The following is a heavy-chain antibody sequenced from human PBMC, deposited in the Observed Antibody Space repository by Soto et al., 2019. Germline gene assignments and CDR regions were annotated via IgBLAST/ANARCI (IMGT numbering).Heavy chain of an antibody. D-gene: IGHD2-2*01. CDR2: IIPIFGIP. V-gene: IGHV1-69*08. CDR1: GGTFSRYS. J-gene: IGHJ6*02. Sequence: QVQLVQSGAEVKKPGSSVKVDCKASGGTFSRYSITWVRQAPGHGLEWIGRIIPIFGIPTYAQKFQGRVTFTADESTITAYMELSSLRSDDTAVYYCAREDRDRETGLVPAAIDGMDVWGQGTTVTVSS. CDR3: AREDRDRETGLVPAAIDGMDV.